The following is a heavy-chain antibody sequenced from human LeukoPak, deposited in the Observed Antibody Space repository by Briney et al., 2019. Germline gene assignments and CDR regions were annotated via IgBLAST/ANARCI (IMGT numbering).Heavy chain of an antibody. Sequence: SETLSLTCAVYGGSFSGYYWSWIRQPPGKGLEWIGEINHSGGTNYNPSLKSRVTISVDTSKNQFSLKLSSVTAADTAVYYCARGQYCSGGSCYFLVDYWGQGTLVTVSS. D-gene: IGHD2-15*01. CDR2: INHSGGT. V-gene: IGHV4-34*01. CDR1: GGSFSGYY. J-gene: IGHJ4*02. CDR3: ARGQYCSGGSCYFLVDY.